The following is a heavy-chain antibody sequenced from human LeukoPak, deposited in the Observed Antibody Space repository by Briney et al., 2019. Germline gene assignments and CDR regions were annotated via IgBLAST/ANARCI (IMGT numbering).Heavy chain of an antibody. CDR2: ISSSGSTI. Sequence: GGSLRLSCAASGFTFSDYYMSWIRQAPGKGLEWVSYISSSGSTIYYADSVKGRFTISRDNAKNSLHLQINSLRAEDTAVYYCARDLSYYGSGIDFWGQGTLVTVSS. D-gene: IGHD3-10*01. J-gene: IGHJ4*02. CDR3: ARDLSYYGSGIDF. CDR1: GFTFSDYY. V-gene: IGHV3-11*04.